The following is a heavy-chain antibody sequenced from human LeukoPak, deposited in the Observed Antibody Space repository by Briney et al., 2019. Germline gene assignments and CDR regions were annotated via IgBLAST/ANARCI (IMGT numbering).Heavy chain of an antibody. CDR2: IYYSGST. D-gene: IGHD3-10*01. CDR3: ARDEDSAYGSGSYLS. Sequence: PSETLSLTCTVSGGSISSSSYYWGWIRQPQGKGLEWIGSIYYSGSTYYNPSLKSRVTISVDTSKNQFSLKLSSVTAADTAVYYCARDEDSAYGSGSYLSWGQGTLVTVSS. CDR1: GGSISSSSYY. J-gene: IGHJ5*02. V-gene: IGHV4-39*07.